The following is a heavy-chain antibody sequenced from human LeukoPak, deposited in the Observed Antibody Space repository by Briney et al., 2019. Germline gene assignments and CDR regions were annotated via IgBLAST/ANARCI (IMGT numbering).Heavy chain of an antibody. D-gene: IGHD1-26*01. CDR3: ARMTHSGSYYFDY. V-gene: IGHV3-23*01. Sequence: GGSLRLSCAASGFTFSSYAMSWVRQAPGKGLEWVSTISGSGGSTFYADSAKGRFTISRDNAKTSLYLQMNSLRDEDTAVYYCARMTHSGSYYFDYWGQGTLVTVSS. CDR2: ISGSGGST. J-gene: IGHJ4*02. CDR1: GFTFSSYA.